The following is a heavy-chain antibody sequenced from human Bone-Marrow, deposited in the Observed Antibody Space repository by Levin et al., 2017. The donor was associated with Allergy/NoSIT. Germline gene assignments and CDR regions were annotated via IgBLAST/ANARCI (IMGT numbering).Heavy chain of an antibody. J-gene: IGHJ6*02. D-gene: IGHD2-15*01. CDR1: GDSVSSNSAA. V-gene: IGHV6-1*01. CDR2: TYYRSKWYN. CDR3: ASSPGGYCSGGSTPGRATPGGYYYYGMDV. Sequence: SQTLSLTCAISGDSVSSNSAAWNWIRQSPSRGLEWLGRTYYRSKWYNDYAVSVKSRITINPDTSKNQFSLQLNSVTPEDTAVYYCASSPGGYCSGGSTPGRATPGGYYYYGMDVWGQGTTVTVSS.